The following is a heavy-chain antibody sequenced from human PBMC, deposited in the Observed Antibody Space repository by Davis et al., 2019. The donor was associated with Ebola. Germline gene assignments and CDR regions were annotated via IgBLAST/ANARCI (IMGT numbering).Heavy chain of an antibody. CDR2: ISSNGGST. D-gene: IGHD3-10*01. J-gene: IGHJ5*02. V-gene: IGHV3-64D*08. CDR3: VKDSGHLGELLFAWFDP. Sequence: GGSLRLSCSASGFTFSSYAMHWVRQAPGKGLEYVSAISSNGGSTYYADSVKGRFTISRDNSKNTLYLQMSSLRAEDTAVYYCVKDSGHLGELLFAWFDPWGQGTLVTVSS. CDR1: GFTFSSYA.